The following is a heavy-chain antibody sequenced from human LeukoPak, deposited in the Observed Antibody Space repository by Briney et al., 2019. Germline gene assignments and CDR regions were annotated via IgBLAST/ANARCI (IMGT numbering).Heavy chain of an antibody. CDR1: GYTFTSYA. CDR3: ARSGILYDYVWGSYRPTSFDY. V-gene: IGHV1-69*13. D-gene: IGHD3-16*02. CDR2: IIPIFGTA. Sequence: SVKVSCKASGYTFTSYAMNWVRQAPGQGLEWMGGIIPIFGTANYAQKFQGRVTITADESTSTAYMELSSLRSEDTAVYYCARSGILYDYVWGSYRPTSFDYWGQGTLVTVSS. J-gene: IGHJ4*02.